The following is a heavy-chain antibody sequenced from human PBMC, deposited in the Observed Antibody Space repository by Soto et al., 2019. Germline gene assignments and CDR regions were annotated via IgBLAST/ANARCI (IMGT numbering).Heavy chain of an antibody. CDR2: VSWNSGAK. CDR3: AKGVATAVPALDY. J-gene: IGHJ4*02. Sequence: TGGSLRFSCVASGFSFDDFVMNWVRQRPGKGLEWVSSVSWNSGAKLYADSVKGRFAISRDSAKKSVYLQMNSLRPDDTAFYYCAKGVATAVPALDYWGQGTLVTVSS. V-gene: IGHV3-9*01. CDR1: GFSFDDFV. D-gene: IGHD2-21*02.